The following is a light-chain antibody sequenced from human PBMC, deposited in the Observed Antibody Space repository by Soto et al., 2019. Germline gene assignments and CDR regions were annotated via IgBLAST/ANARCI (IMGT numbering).Light chain of an antibody. Sequence: QSVLTQPASVSGSPGQSITISCTGTSSDVGGYNYVSWYQQHPARAPKLMIYDVSDRPSGVSNRFSGSKSGNTASLTISGLQAEDEADYYCSSYTGSSTLIVFGGGTKLTVL. V-gene: IGLV2-14*01. J-gene: IGLJ2*01. CDR3: SSYTGSSTLIV. CDR2: DVS. CDR1: SSDVGGYNY.